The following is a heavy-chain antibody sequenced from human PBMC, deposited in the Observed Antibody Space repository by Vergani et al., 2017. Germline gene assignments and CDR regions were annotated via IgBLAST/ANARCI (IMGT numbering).Heavy chain of an antibody. CDR3: ARDQEGMAVAGRPYYYYYMDV. Sequence: EVQLVESGGGLVQPGGSLRLSCAASGFTFSSYAMSWVRQAPGKGLEWVSAISGSGGSTYYADSVKGRFTISRDNSKNTLYLQMNSLRAEDTAVYYCARDQEGMAVAGRPYYYYYMDVWGKGTTVTVSS. D-gene: IGHD6-19*01. V-gene: IGHV3-23*04. CDR2: ISGSGGST. CDR1: GFTFSSYA. J-gene: IGHJ6*03.